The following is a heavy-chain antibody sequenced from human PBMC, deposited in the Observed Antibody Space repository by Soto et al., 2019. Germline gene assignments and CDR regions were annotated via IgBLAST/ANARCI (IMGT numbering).Heavy chain of an antibody. D-gene: IGHD3-10*01. Sequence: SETLSLTCSVSGASIRSNLWICVPQPPGKGLEWMGYIYFGGTTQSNPSLKGRATISLDTSKNQFTLNLASVSAADTDVYDCASRTFGSNAFFDTWGQGALVTVSS. CDR1: GASIRSNL. V-gene: IGHV4-4*08. CDR2: IYFGGTT. CDR3: ASRTFGSNAFFDT. J-gene: IGHJ4*02.